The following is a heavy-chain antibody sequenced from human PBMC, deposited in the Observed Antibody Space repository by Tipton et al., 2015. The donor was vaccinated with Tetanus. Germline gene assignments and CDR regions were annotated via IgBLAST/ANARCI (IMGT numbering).Heavy chain of an antibody. CDR1: GGSVSSGSYY. Sequence: TLSLTCTVPGGSVSSGSYYWSWIRQPPGKGLEWIGYIYYSGSTNYNPSLKSRVTISVDTSKNQFSLKLSSVTAADTAVYYCARAPDILTGYYAFDIWGQGTMVTVSS. CDR3: ARAPDILTGYYAFDI. V-gene: IGHV4-61*01. D-gene: IGHD3-9*01. J-gene: IGHJ3*02. CDR2: IYYSGST.